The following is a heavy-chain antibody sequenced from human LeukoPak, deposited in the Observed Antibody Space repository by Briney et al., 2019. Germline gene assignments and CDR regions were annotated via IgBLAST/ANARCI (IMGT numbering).Heavy chain of an antibody. D-gene: IGHD1-26*01. CDR1: GYTFTSYG. CDR2: MSAYNGNA. J-gene: IGHJ4*02. Sequence: ASVKVSCKASGYTFTSYGISWVRQAPGQGLEWMGWMSAYNGNANYAQKLQGRVTVTTDTSTSTAYMELRSLRSDDTAVYYCARAPPSYSAYFDYWGQGTLVTVSS. V-gene: IGHV1-18*01. CDR3: ARAPPSYSAYFDY.